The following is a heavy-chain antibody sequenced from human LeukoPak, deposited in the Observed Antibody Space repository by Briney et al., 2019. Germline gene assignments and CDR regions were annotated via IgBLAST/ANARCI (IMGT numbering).Heavy chain of an antibody. V-gene: IGHV3-15*01. CDR2: IKSKTDGGTT. CDR1: GFTFSNYW. D-gene: IGHD3-22*01. Sequence: GGSLRLSCAASGFTFSNYWMSWVRQAPGKGLEWVGRIKSKTDGGTTDYAAPVKGRFTISRDDSKNTLYLQMNSLKTEDTAVYYCTTDWGANYYDSSGYSFDAFDIWGQGTMVTVSS. J-gene: IGHJ3*02. CDR3: TTDWGANYYDSSGYSFDAFDI.